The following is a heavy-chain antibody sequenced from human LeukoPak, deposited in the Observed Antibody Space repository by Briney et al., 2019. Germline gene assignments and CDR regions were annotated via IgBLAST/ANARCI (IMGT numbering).Heavy chain of an antibody. D-gene: IGHD3-10*01. V-gene: IGHV3-9*01. CDR2: ISWNSGSI. J-gene: IGHJ6*02. CDR3: AGGKITMARGVIQNYYYYGMDV. CDR1: GFTFDDYA. Sequence: SLRLSCAASGFTFDDYAMHWVRQAPGKGLEWVSGISWNSGSIGYADSVKGRFTISRDNAKNSLYLQMNSLRAEDTALYYCAGGKITMARGVIQNYYYYGMDVWGQGTTVTVSS.